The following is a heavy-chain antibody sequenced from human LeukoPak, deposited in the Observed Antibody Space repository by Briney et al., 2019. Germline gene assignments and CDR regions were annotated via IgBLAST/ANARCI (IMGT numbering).Heavy chain of an antibody. Sequence: TGGSLRLPCAASGFTFSSYAMHWVRQAPGKGLEWVAVISYDGSNKYYADSVKGRFTISRDNSKNTLYLQMNSLRAEDTAVYYCARGRGIAVALDYWGQGTLVTVSS. CDR1: GFTFSSYA. CDR2: ISYDGSNK. J-gene: IGHJ4*02. D-gene: IGHD6-19*01. V-gene: IGHV3-30-3*01. CDR3: ARGRGIAVALDY.